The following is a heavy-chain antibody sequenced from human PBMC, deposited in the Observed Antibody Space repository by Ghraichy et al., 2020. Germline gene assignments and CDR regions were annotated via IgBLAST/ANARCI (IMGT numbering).Heavy chain of an antibody. V-gene: IGHV3-23*01. J-gene: IGHJ4*02. CDR1: GFIFSDYA. D-gene: IGHD1-26*01. Sequence: GESLNISCAASGFIFSDYAMNWVRQAPGKGLEWVSGIINTGGSTYYADSVKGRFTISRDNSKNTLYLQMNSLRAEDTAVYYCAKDGVVGSTTHFDYWGQGTLVTVSS. CDR3: AKDGVVGSTTHFDY. CDR2: IINTGGST.